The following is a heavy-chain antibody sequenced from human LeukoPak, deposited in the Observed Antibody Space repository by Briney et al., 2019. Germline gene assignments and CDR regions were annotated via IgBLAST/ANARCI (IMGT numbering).Heavy chain of an antibody. CDR1: GGSISSLY. Sequence: SETLSLTCTISGGSISSLYWSWSRQPPGKGLEWIGSIYYSGGTNYNPSLESRVTISVHTSKIQFSLKLSSVTAADTAVYYCARWQYTISSGWFDPWGQGTLVTVSS. V-gene: IGHV4-59*08. CDR2: IYYSGGT. D-gene: IGHD6-6*01. CDR3: ARWQYTISSGWFDP. J-gene: IGHJ5*02.